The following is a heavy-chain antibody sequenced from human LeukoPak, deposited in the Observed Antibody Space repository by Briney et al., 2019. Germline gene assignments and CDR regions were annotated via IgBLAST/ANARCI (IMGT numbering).Heavy chain of an antibody. CDR3: ATSRSGYSYGYPLDY. D-gene: IGHD5-18*01. Sequence: GESLKISCKGSGYTFTNYWIGWVRQMPGKGLEWMGIINSGGSDSSYSPSFQGRVTISADKSISTAYLQWSSLKASDTAMYYCATSRSGYSYGYPLDYWGQGTLVAVSS. CDR1: GYTFTNYW. CDR2: INSGGSDS. J-gene: IGHJ4*02. V-gene: IGHV5-51*01.